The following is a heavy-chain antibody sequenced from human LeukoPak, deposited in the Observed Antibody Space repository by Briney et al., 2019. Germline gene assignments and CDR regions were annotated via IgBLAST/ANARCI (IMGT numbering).Heavy chain of an antibody. J-gene: IGHJ4*02. D-gene: IGHD4-17*01. CDR2: ISDSGRNT. V-gene: IGHV3-23*01. CDR3: ATDYGDSPAY. CDR1: GFTFSNYA. Sequence: PGGSLRLSCVASGFTFSNYAMSWVRQAPGKGLEWASAISDSGRNTFYADSVKGRFTIPRDNSKNTLYLQMNSLRAEDTAVYYCATDYGDSPAYWGQGTLVTVSS.